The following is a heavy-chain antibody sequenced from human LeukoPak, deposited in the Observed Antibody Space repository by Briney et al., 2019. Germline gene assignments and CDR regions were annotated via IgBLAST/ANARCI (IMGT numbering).Heavy chain of an antibody. CDR3: AKARYGTEYFQH. J-gene: IGHJ1*01. V-gene: IGHV3-23*01. CDR1: GFTFSNAW. Sequence: GGSLRLSCAASGFTFSNAWMSWVRQAPGKGLEWLSGVSPPGGGTYYADSVKGRFTISRDDSKNTLSLQMNSLRAEDTAVYYCAKARYGTEYFQHWGQGTLVTVSS. D-gene: IGHD1-1*01. CDR2: VSPPGGGT.